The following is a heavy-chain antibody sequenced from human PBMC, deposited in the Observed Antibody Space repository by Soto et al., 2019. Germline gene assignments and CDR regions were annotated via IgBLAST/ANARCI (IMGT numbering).Heavy chain of an antibody. Sequence: ASVKVSCKASGGTFSSYAISWLRQAPGQGLEWMGGIIPIFGTANYAQKFQGRVTITADESTSTAYMELSSLRSEDTAVYYCARDVSPDYDILTGYYPTVSWFDPWGQGTLVTVSS. CDR2: IIPIFGTA. CDR1: GGTFSSYA. V-gene: IGHV1-69*13. D-gene: IGHD3-9*01. J-gene: IGHJ5*02. CDR3: ARDVSPDYDILTGYYPTVSWFDP.